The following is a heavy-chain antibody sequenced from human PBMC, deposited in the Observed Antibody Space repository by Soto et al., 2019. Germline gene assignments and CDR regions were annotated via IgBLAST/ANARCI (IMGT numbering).Heavy chain of an antibody. CDR3: AKHKQQLVLLNWFDP. D-gene: IGHD6-13*01. Sequence: PVGSLRLSCAASGFTFSSYAMSWVRQAPGKGLEWVSAISGSGGSTYYADSVKGRFTNSRDNSKNTLYLQMNSLRAEDTAVYYCAKHKQQLVLLNWFDPWGQGTLVTVS. J-gene: IGHJ5*02. CDR1: GFTFSSYA. CDR2: ISGSGGST. V-gene: IGHV3-23*01.